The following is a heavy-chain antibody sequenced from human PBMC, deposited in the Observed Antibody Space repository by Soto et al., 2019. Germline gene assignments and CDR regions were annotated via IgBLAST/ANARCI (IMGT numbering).Heavy chain of an antibody. CDR2: IYHGGNI. D-gene: IGHD3-16*01. CDR3: ARDHAYSAYWAFDY. Sequence: SETLSLSCAVSGDSINSTDWWNWVRQSPGKGLEWIGEIYHGGNIYYNPSLKSRVTISMDKSKNQFSLNLFYVTAADTAVYYCARDHAYSAYWAFDYWAQGALVTVS. CDR1: GDSINSTDW. V-gene: IGHV4-4*02. J-gene: IGHJ4*02.